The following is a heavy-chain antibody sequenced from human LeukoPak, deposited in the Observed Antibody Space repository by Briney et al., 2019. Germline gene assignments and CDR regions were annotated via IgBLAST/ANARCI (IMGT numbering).Heavy chain of an antibody. D-gene: IGHD6-13*01. CDR3: ARGELKAGSDY. J-gene: IGHJ4*02. V-gene: IGHV3-21*01. CDR2: ISSSSSYI. Sequence: GGSLRLSCAASGFTFSSYAMSWVRQAPGKGLEWVSSISSSSSYIYYADSVKGRFTISRDNAKNSLYLQMNSLRAEDTAVYYCARGELKAGSDYWGQGTLVTVSS. CDR1: GFTFSSYA.